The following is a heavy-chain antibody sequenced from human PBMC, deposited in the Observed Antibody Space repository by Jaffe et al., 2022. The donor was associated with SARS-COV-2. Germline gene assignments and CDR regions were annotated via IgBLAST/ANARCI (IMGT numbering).Heavy chain of an antibody. Sequence: QVTLRESGPALVKPTQTLTLTCTFSGFSLSTSGMCVSWIRQPPGKALEWLALIDWDDDKYYSTFLKTRLTISKDTSKNQVVLTMTNMDPVDTATYYCARMPGIITAGAAFDIWGQGTMVTVSS. CDR2: IDWDDDK. CDR1: GFSLSTSGMC. CDR3: ARMPGIITAGAAFDI. D-gene: IGHD6-13*01. V-gene: IGHV2-70*01. J-gene: IGHJ3*02.